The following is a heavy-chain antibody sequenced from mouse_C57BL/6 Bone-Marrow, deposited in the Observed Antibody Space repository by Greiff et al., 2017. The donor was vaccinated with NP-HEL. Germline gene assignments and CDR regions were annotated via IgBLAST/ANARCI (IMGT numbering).Heavy chain of an antibody. D-gene: IGHD1-1*01. CDR2: IYPGSGNT. CDR3: AREGPFTTVVARAMDY. J-gene: IGHJ4*01. Sequence: VQLQESGPELVKPGASVKISCKASGYSFTSYYIHWVKQRPGQGLEWIGWIYPGSGNTKYNEKFKGKATLTADTSSSPAYMQLSSLTSEDSAVYYCAREGPFTTVVARAMDYWGQGTSVTVSS. CDR1: GYSFTSYY. V-gene: IGHV1-66*01.